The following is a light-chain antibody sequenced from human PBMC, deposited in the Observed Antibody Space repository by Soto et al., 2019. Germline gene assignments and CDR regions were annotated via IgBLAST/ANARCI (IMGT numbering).Light chain of an antibody. CDR2: GAS. Sequence: DIQMTQSPSSLTASIGDRVTISCRASQGFSTSFAWYQQKPGKVPTLLIYGASILQSGVPSRFSDSGSGTEFTLTISCLQPEDVATYFCQKYDSAPLTFGGGTKVEIK. V-gene: IGKV1-27*01. CDR3: QKYDSAPLT. J-gene: IGKJ4*01. CDR1: QGFSTS.